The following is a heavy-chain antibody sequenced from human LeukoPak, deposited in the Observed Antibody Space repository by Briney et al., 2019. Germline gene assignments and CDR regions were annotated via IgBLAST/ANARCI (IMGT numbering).Heavy chain of an antibody. V-gene: IGHV1-8*01. CDR3: ARLFYGRSGSFSFDI. J-gene: IGHJ3*02. CDR2: MNPNSGTT. Sequence: ASVKVSCTASGYTFTSYDINWVRQATGQGLEWMGWMNPNSGTTGYAQKFQGRVTITRNTSISTAYMELSSLRSENTAVYYCARLFYGRSGSFSFDIWGQGTMVTVSS. CDR1: GYTFTSYD. D-gene: IGHD3-10*01.